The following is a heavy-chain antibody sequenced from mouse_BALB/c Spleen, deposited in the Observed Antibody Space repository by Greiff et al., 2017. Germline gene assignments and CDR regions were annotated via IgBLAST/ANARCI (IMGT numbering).Heavy chain of an antibody. V-gene: IGHV14-3*02. CDR3: DRDYDYDY. J-gene: IGHJ2*01. Sequence: EVQLQQSGAELVKPGASVKLSCTASGFNIKDTYMHWVKQRPEQGLEWIGRIDPANGNTKYDPKFQGKATITADTSSNTAYLQLSSLTSEDTAVYYCDRDYDYDYWGQGTTLTVSS. CDR1: GFNIKDTY. D-gene: IGHD2-4*01. CDR2: IDPANGNT.